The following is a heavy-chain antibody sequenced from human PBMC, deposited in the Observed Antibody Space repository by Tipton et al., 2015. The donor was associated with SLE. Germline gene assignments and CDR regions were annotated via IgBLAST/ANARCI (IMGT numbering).Heavy chain of an antibody. CDR3: ARDMGTWVGELWGAVFDY. Sequence: RSLRLSCAASGFSFDNFGMHWVRQVPGKGLEWVSGISWNSGSVGYADSLEGRFTISRDNAKNSVYLEMKSVRAEDTAFYYCARDMGTWVGELWGAVFDYWGQGTVVTVSS. CDR2: ISWNSGSV. J-gene: IGHJ4*02. V-gene: IGHV3-9*01. D-gene: IGHD3-10*01. CDR1: GFSFDNFG.